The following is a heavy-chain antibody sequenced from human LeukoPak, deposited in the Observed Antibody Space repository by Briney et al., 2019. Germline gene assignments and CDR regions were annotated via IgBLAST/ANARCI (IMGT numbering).Heavy chain of an antibody. D-gene: IGHD2-8*01. Sequence: SETLSLTCTVSGYSISSGYYWGWIRQPPGKGLEWIGSIYHSGSTNYNPSLKSRVTISVDTSKNQFSLKLSSVTAADTAVYYCASTPNGRYYYYYMDVWGKGTTVTISS. J-gene: IGHJ6*03. CDR3: ASTPNGRYYYYYMDV. CDR2: IYHSGST. V-gene: IGHV4-38-2*02. CDR1: GYSISSGYY.